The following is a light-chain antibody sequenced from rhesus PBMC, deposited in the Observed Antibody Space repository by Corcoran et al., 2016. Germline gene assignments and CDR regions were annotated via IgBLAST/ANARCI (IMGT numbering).Light chain of an antibody. CDR1: QSISSW. V-gene: IGKV1-22*01. Sequence: DIQMTQSPSSLSASVGDTVTITCRASQSISSWSAWYQQKPGKAPKLLIYKASSLQTGVPSRFRGSGSGTDFTLTISSLQPEDFAAYYCLQHNSYPWTFGQGTKVEIK. J-gene: IGKJ1*01. CDR2: KAS. CDR3: LQHNSYPWT.